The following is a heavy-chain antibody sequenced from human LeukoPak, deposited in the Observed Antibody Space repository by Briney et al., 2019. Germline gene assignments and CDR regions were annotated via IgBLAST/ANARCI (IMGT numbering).Heavy chain of an antibody. CDR2: FDPEDGET. V-gene: IGHV1-24*01. J-gene: IGHJ4*02. CDR1: GYTLTELS. Sequence: ASVKVSCKVSGYTLTELSMHWVRQAPGKGLEWMGGFDPEDGETIYAQKFQGRVTMTEGTSTDTAYMELSSLRSEDTAVYYCATGLVGAFDYWGQGTLVTVSS. D-gene: IGHD1-26*01. CDR3: ATGLVGAFDY.